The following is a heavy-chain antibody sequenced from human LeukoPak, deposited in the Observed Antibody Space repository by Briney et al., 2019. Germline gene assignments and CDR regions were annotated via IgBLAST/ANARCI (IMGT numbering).Heavy chain of an antibody. V-gene: IGHV4-4*07. CDR1: GGSISSYY. D-gene: IGHD3-22*01. CDR3: ARGGDSSGYYYPVFDY. CDR2: IYTSGST. J-gene: IGHJ4*02. Sequence: SETLSLTCTVSGGSISSYYWSWIRQPSGKGLEWIGRIYTSGSTNYNPSLKSRVTMSVDTSKNQFSLKLSSVTAADTAVYYCARGGDSSGYYYPVFDYWGQGTLVTVSS.